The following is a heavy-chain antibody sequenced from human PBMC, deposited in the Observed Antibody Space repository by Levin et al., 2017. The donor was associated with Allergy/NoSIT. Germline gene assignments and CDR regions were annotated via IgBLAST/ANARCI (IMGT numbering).Heavy chain of an antibody. J-gene: IGHJ4*02. V-gene: IGHV4-59*08. CDR3: ARHPPTAPFDY. Sequence: SETLSLTCTVSGGSINSYYWSWMRQPPGKGLEWIGYVFYSGSTKYNPSLKSRVAISVDTSKNQVSLNLTSVTAADTAVYYCARHPPTAPFDYWGQGTLVTVSA. D-gene: IGHD4-17*01. CDR2: VFYSGST. CDR1: GGSINSYY.